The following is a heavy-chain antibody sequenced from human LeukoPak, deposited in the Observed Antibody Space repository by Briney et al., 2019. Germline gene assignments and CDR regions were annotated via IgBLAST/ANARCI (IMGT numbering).Heavy chain of an antibody. D-gene: IGHD6-19*01. Sequence: KISCKGSGYSFTNYWIGWVGQAPGQGLEWMGGIIPIFGTANYAQKFQGRVTITADESTSTAYMELSSLRSEDTAVYYCARPRLLYSSGWYGWFDPWGQGTLVTVSS. CDR1: GYSFTNYW. CDR2: IIPIFGTA. CDR3: ARPRLLYSSGWYGWFDP. J-gene: IGHJ5*02. V-gene: IGHV1-69*01.